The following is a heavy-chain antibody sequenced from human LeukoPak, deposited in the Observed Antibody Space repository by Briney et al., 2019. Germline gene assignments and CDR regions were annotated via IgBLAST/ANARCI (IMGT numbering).Heavy chain of an antibody. CDR3: ARDLMVRGPMDV. CDR1: GYSLTSYY. Sequence: ASVKVSCKASGYSLTSYYMHWVRQAPGQGLEWMGVINPTGGGTAYAQKFQGRVTMTRDTSTSTVYMELSSLRSDDTAVYYCARDLMVRGPMDVWGKGTTVTVSS. CDR2: INPTGGGT. J-gene: IGHJ6*03. V-gene: IGHV1-46*01. D-gene: IGHD3-10*01.